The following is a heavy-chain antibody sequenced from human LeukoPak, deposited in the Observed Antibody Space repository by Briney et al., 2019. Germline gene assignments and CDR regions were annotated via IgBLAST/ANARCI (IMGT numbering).Heavy chain of an antibody. CDR1: GGTFSSYA. V-gene: IGHV1-69*13. J-gene: IGHJ4*02. CDR3: ASGEGGAVAGLFDY. Sequence: ASVKVSCKASGGTFSSYAISWVRQAPGQGLEWMGGIIPIFGTANYAQKFQGRVTITADESTSTAYMELSSLRSEDTAVYYCASGEGGAVAGLFDYWGQGTLVTVSS. CDR2: IIPIFGTA. D-gene: IGHD6-19*01.